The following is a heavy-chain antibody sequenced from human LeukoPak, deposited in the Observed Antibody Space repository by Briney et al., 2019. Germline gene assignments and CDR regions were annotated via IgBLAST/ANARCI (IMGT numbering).Heavy chain of an antibody. D-gene: IGHD5-24*01. Sequence: TSETLSLTCTVSGGSMSSGSYYWSWIRQPAGKGLEWIGRIYTSGSTNYNPSLRSRVTISVDTSKNQFSLKLSSVTAADTAVYYCASSTEISRDGYKGPEYYFDYWGQGTLVTVSS. V-gene: IGHV4-61*02. CDR2: IYTSGST. CDR1: GGSMSSGSYY. J-gene: IGHJ4*02. CDR3: ASSTEISRDGYKGPEYYFDY.